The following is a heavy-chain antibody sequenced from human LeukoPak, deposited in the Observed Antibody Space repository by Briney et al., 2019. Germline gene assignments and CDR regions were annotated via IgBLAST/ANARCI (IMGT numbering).Heavy chain of an antibody. CDR1: GDSLSDSSYY. CDR2: IFSSGTT. V-gene: IGHV4-61*02. Sequence: SQTLSLTCTVSGDSLSDSSYYWTWMRQPAGKGPEYIGRIFSSGTTDYNPSLRSRVTISVDTSKNQFSLKLTSMTAADTAVYYCARQATTVVTYWYFDLWGRGTLVTVSS. D-gene: IGHD4-23*01. CDR3: ARQATTVVTYWYFDL. J-gene: IGHJ2*01.